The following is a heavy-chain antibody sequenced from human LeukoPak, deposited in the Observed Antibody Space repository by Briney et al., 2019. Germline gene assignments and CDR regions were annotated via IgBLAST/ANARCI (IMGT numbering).Heavy chain of an antibody. V-gene: IGHV3-23*01. D-gene: IGHD6-25*01. Sequence: GGSLRLSCAASGFSFSSNAMSWVRQAPGKGLEWVSAISGSGDTTYYADSVKGRFTISRDNSKNTLYLQMNSLRAEDTALYYCAEGFKYSSDLDYWGQGTLVTVSS. CDR3: AEGFKYSSDLDY. CDR2: ISGSGDTT. J-gene: IGHJ4*02. CDR1: GFSFSSNA.